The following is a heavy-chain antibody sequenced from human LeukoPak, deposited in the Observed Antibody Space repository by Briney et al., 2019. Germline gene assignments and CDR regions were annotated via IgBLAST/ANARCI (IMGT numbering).Heavy chain of an antibody. Sequence: GASVKVSCKVSGYTLTELSMHWVRQAPGKGLEWMGGFDPEDGGTIYAQKFQGRVTMTEDTSTDTAYMELSSLRSEDTAVYYCATAPRIETDSDYWGQGTLVTVSS. D-gene: IGHD1-26*01. CDR2: FDPEDGGT. CDR3: ATAPRIETDSDY. V-gene: IGHV1-24*01. CDR1: GYTLTELS. J-gene: IGHJ4*02.